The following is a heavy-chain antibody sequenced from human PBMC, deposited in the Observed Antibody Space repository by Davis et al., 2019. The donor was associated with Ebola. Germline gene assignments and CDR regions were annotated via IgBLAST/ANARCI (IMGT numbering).Heavy chain of an antibody. J-gene: IGHJ4*02. V-gene: IGHV3-74*01. CDR1: GFTFSSYW. Sequence: GESLKISCAASGFTFSSYWMHWVRQAPGKGLVWVSRINSDGSSTSYADSVKGRFTISRDNAKNSLYLQMNSLRDEDTAVYYCAREGRYSSSDFDYWGQGTLVTVSS. CDR2: INSDGSST. CDR3: AREGRYSSSDFDY. D-gene: IGHD6-6*01.